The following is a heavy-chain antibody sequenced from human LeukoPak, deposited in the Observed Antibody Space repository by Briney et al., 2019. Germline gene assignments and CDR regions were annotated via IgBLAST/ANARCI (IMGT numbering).Heavy chain of an antibody. Sequence: PSETLSLTCAVYGGSFSGYDWSWIRQPPGKGLEWIGEINHSGSTNYNPSLKSRVTISVDTSKHQFSLTLSSVTAADTAVYYCARHPCGGDCYSIVTYFDYWGQGTLVTVSS. V-gene: IGHV4-34*01. CDR2: INHSGST. J-gene: IGHJ4*02. CDR1: GGSFSGYD. D-gene: IGHD2-21*02. CDR3: ARHPCGGDCYSIVTYFDY.